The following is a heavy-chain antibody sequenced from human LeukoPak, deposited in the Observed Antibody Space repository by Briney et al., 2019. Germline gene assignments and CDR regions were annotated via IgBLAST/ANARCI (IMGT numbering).Heavy chain of an antibody. V-gene: IGHV4-61*08. CDR2: LYNSGST. CDR3: TKSDYYYYGMDV. Sequence: SETLSLTCTVSGGSISSGGYYWSWIRQPPGKGLEWIGYLYNSGSTNYNPSLKSRVTISVDTSKKQISLKLSSVTAADTAVYYCTKSDYYYYGMDVWGQGTTVTVSS. CDR1: GGSISSGGYY. J-gene: IGHJ6*02.